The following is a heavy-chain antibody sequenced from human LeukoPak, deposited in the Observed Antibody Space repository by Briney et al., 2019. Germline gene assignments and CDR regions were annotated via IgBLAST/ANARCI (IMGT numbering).Heavy chain of an antibody. D-gene: IGHD6-19*01. CDR2: ISTDGTRT. V-gene: IGHV3-74*01. CDR3: AREGITVAGTEFDY. CDR1: QFTFSNYW. J-gene: IGHJ4*02. Sequence: GGSLRLSCAASQFTFSNYWMHWVRQASGKGLAWVSRISTDGTRTDYADSVKGRFTVSRDNAKNTLFLQMNSLRAEDTAVYYCAREGITVAGTEFDYWGQGTLVTVSS.